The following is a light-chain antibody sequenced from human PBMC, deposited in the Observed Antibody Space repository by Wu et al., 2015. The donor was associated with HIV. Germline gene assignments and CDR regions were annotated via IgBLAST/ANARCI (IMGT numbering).Light chain of an antibody. J-gene: IGKJ1*01. CDR1: QSIRSY. CDR3: QQSHSTPGT. Sequence: DIQMTQSPSSLSASVGDRVTITCRASQSIRSYLNWYQQKPGKAPKLLIYAASSLQSGVPLRFNGSGSGTDFTLTINSLQPEDFATYYCQQSHSTPGTFGQGTKVEIK. CDR2: AAS. V-gene: IGKV1-39*01.